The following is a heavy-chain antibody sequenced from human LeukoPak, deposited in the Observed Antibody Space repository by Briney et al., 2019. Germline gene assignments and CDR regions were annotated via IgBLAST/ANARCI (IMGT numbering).Heavy chain of an antibody. D-gene: IGHD2-15*01. J-gene: IGHJ6*03. V-gene: IGHV3-48*01. Sequence: GGSLRLSCAASGFTFSSYGMNWVRQAPGKGLEWILYISSTSDTIYYADSVKGRFIISRDNAENSLYLQMNSLRAEDTAVYYCASAGGYCSGGTCYSRARGDYYYYMDVWGKGTTVIVSS. CDR1: GFTFSSYG. CDR3: ASAGGYCSGGTCYSRARGDYYYYMDV. CDR2: ISSTSDTI.